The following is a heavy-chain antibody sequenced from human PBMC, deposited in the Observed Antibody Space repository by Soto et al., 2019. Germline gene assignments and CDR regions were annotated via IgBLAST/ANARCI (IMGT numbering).Heavy chain of an antibody. D-gene: IGHD3-9*01. Sequence: GASVKVSCKASGYTFTSYYMHWVRQAPGQGLEWMGIINPSGGSTSYAQKFQGRATMTRDTSTSTVYMELSSLRSEDTAVYYCAREPHYHHENYDILTGPPPPADAFDIWGQGTMVTVSS. CDR1: GYTFTSYY. CDR2: INPSGGST. J-gene: IGHJ3*02. CDR3: AREPHYHHENYDILTGPPPPADAFDI. V-gene: IGHV1-46*01.